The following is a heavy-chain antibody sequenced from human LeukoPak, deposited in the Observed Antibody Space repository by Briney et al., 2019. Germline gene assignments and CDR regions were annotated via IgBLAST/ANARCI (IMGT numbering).Heavy chain of an antibody. D-gene: IGHD3-10*01. CDR3: AKQHPYGSGSRGPDY. CDR1: GFTFSSYG. Sequence: GGSLRLSCAASGFTFSSYGMNWVRQAPGKGLEWVSVISGSGGSTYYADSVKGRFTISRDNSKNTLYLQMNSLRAEDTAVYYCAKQHPYGSGSRGPDYWGQGTLVTVSS. J-gene: IGHJ4*02. CDR2: ISGSGGST. V-gene: IGHV3-23*01.